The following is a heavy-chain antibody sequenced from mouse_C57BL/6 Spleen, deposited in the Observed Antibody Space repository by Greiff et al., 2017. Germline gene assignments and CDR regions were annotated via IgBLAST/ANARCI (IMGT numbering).Heavy chain of an antibody. CDR3: ARHKGDWDWYFDV. Sequence: EVKLVESGGGLVQPGGSLKLSCAASGFTFSDYYMYWVRQTPEKRLEWVAYISNGGGSTYYPDTVKGRFTISRDNAKNTLYLQMSRLKSEDTAMYYCARHKGDWDWYFDVWGTGTTVTVSS. D-gene: IGHD4-1*01. V-gene: IGHV5-12*01. CDR1: GFTFSDYY. J-gene: IGHJ1*03. CDR2: ISNGGGST.